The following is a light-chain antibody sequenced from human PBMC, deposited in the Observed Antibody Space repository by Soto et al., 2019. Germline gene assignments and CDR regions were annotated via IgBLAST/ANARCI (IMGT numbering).Light chain of an antibody. CDR1: QSVSNNY. Sequence: EIVLTQSACTLSLSPGERATLSWRASQSVSNNYLAWYQQKPGQAPRLLIYGASNRATGIPDRFSGSGSGTDSTLTISRLEPEDFAVYYCQQYGSSGTFGQGTKVDIK. CDR2: GAS. J-gene: IGKJ1*01. CDR3: QQYGSSGT. V-gene: IGKV3-20*01.